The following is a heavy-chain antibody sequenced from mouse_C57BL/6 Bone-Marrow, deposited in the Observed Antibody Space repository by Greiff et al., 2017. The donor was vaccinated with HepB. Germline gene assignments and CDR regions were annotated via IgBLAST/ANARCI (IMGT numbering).Heavy chain of an antibody. V-gene: IGHV5-6*01. CDR2: ISSGGSYT. CDR3: ARHDYYGSSY. Sequence: EVKLMESGGDLVKPGGSLKLSCAASGFTFSSYGMSWVRQTPDKRLEWVATISSGGSYTYYPDSVKGRFTISRDNAKTTLYLQMSSLKSEDTAMYYCARHDYYGSSYWGQGTTLTVSS. J-gene: IGHJ2*01. CDR1: GFTFSSYG. D-gene: IGHD1-1*01.